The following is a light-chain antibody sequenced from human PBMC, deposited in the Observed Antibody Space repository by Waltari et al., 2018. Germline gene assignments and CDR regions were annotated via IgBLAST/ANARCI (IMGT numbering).Light chain of an antibody. J-gene: IGKJ2*03. CDR1: QSISNY. Sequence: DIQMTQSPSTLSASVGDTITITCRASQSISNYLAWYQQKPGKAPKLLIYKASSSGSGVPTRVSGSGSWTEFSLTSSSLQPDDFATYYCQQYNTYSSFGQGTKLEIK. V-gene: IGKV1-5*03. CDR3: QQYNTYSS. CDR2: KAS.